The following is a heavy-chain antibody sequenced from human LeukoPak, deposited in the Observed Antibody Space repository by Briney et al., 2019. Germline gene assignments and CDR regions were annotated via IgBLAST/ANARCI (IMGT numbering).Heavy chain of an antibody. Sequence: PRGSLRLSCAASGFTFSDYYMTWIRQAPGKGLEWVSYISSSGNTIYYAESVKGRFTISRDNGKNSLYLQMSRLRAEDTAVYYCARDGVKTSVSTRRYYMDVWGKGPTVTVSS. J-gene: IGHJ6*03. D-gene: IGHD4-11*01. CDR1: GFTFSDYY. V-gene: IGHV3-11*04. CDR3: ARDGVKTSVSTRRYYMDV. CDR2: ISSSGNTI.